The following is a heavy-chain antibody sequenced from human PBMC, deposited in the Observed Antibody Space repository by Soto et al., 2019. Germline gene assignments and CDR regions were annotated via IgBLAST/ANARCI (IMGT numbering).Heavy chain of an antibody. CDR3: ARGPRAQLVGSFFDY. V-gene: IGHV4-59*01. Sequence: PSETLSLTCTVSGGSISIYYWRWIRQPPGKGLEWIGYIYYSGSTNYNPSLKSRVTISVDTSKNQFSLKLSSVTAADTAVYYCARGPRAQLVGSFFDYWGQGTLVTVSS. D-gene: IGHD6-6*01. J-gene: IGHJ4*02. CDR2: IYYSGST. CDR1: GGSISIYY.